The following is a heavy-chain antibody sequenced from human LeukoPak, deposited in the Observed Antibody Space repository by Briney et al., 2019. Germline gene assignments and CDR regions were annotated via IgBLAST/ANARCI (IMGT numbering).Heavy chain of an antibody. V-gene: IGHV4-38-2*02. D-gene: IGHD3-9*01. CDR3: ARDLGLTISDNWFDP. CDR2: IYHTGAT. CDR1: GYSISSGYF. J-gene: IGHJ5*02. Sequence: PSETLSLTCAVSGYSISSGYFWVWIRQPPGTGLEWIGSIYHTGATYYNPSLRSPVTISVDTSKNQFSLELNSVTAADTAVYYCARDLGLTISDNWFDPWGQGTLVTVSS.